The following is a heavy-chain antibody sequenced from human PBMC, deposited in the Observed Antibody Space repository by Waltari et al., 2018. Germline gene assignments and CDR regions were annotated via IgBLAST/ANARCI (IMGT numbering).Heavy chain of an antibody. V-gene: IGHV4-38-2*02. CDR3: ARDLVNDYYDSSGYYYVFDY. CDR1: GYSISSGYY. CDR2: IYHSGST. J-gene: IGHJ4*02. Sequence: QVQLQESGPGLVKPSETLSLTCAVSGYSISSGYYWGWLRPPRGKVPEWIGSIYHSGSTYYNPSLKSRVTISVDTSKNQFSLKLSSVTAADTAVYYCARDLVNDYYDSSGYYYVFDYWGQGTLVTVSS. D-gene: IGHD3-22*01.